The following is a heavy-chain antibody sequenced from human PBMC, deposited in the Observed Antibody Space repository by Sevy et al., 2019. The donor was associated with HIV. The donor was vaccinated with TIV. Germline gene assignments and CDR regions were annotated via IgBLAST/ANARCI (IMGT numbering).Heavy chain of an antibody. CDR2: IFSSGST. V-gene: IGHV3-66*02. CDR1: GFTVNDKY. CDR3: VSRFLSYRSGWSDFDY. D-gene: IGHD6-19*01. J-gene: IGHJ4*02. Sequence: GGSLRLSCAISGFTVNDKYIIWVRQAPGKGLEWVSVIFSSGSTYYADAAKGRFTISRDNSKNTVDLQMNSVRAEDTAVYYCVSRFLSYRSGWSDFDYWGQGTLVTVSS.